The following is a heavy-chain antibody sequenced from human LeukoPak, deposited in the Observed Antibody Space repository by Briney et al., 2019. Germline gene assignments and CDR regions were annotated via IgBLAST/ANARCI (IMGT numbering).Heavy chain of an antibody. CDR3: ATQRGSYLWGTDFDY. CDR2: INPKSGGT. V-gene: IGHV1-2*02. J-gene: IGHJ4*02. CDR1: GYTFTDYY. D-gene: IGHD3-16*01. Sequence: GASVKVSCKASGYTFTDYYMHWVRQAPGQGLEWMGWINPKSGGTIYAQKFQGRVTMTRDTSISTAYMELSRLRSDDTAVYYCATQRGSYLWGTDFDYWGQGTLVTVSS.